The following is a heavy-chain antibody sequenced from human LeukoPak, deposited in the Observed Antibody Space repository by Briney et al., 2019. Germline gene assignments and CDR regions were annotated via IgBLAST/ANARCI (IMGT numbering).Heavy chain of an antibody. CDR3: ARGRWYYDSSGLTLLDAFDI. CDR2: ISGSGGST. J-gene: IGHJ3*02. CDR1: GFTFSSYG. D-gene: IGHD3-22*01. V-gene: IGHV3-23*01. Sequence: GGTLRLSCAASGFTFSSYGMSWVRQAPGKGLEWVSAISGSGGSTYYADSVKGRFTISRDNSKNTLYLQMNSLRAEDTAVYYCARGRWYYDSSGLTLLDAFDIWGQGTMVTVSS.